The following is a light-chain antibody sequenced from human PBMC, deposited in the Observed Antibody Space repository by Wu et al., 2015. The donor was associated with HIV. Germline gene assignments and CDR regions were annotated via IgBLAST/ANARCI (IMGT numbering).Light chain of an antibody. CDR3: QQYRLWYT. CDR1: QNINSD. CDR2: GAS. Sequence: EIVMTQSPVILSVSPGESATLACRASQNINSDLAWYQQKPGQSPRLLIYGASSRAAGIPARFSGGGSGTEFTLTITNMRSEDFAVYYCQQYRLWYTFGQGTKLEIK. J-gene: IGKJ2*01. V-gene: IGKV3-15*01.